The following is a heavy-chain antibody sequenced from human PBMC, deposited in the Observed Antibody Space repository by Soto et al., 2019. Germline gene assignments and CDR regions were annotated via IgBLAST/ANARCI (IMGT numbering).Heavy chain of an antibody. Sequence: PGGSLRPSCAASGFTFSSYSMNWVRQAPGKGLEWVSSISSSSSYIYYADSVKGRFTTSRDNAKNSLYLQMNSLRAEDTAVYYCARQITVAWNDFFGAFDIWGQGTMVTVSS. V-gene: IGHV3-21*01. CDR2: ISSSSSYI. CDR3: ARQITVAWNDFFGAFDI. CDR1: GFTFSSYS. J-gene: IGHJ3*02. D-gene: IGHD1-1*01.